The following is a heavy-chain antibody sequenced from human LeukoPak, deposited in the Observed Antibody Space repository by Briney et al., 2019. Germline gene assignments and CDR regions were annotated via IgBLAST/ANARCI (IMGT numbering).Heavy chain of an antibody. Sequence: GGSLRLSCSASGFTFSSYAMHWVRQAPGKGLEYVSAISSNGGSTYYAGSVKGRFTISRDNSKNTLYLQMSSLRAEDTAVYYCVKLSGNILTGYALRYWGQGTLVTVSS. CDR3: VKLSGNILTGYALRY. D-gene: IGHD3-9*01. J-gene: IGHJ4*02. CDR2: ISSNGGST. V-gene: IGHV3-64D*06. CDR1: GFTFSSYA.